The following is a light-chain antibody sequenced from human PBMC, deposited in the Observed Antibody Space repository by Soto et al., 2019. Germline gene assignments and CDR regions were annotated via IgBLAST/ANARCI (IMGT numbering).Light chain of an antibody. J-gene: IGKJ4*01. V-gene: IGKV4-1*01. Sequence: DIVMTQSPDSLAVSLGERATINCKSSQTLLYSSNNKNYLAWYRQKPGQPPELLIYWASTRESGVPDRFSGSGSGTDFALTISSLQAEDVAVYYCQQYYSTPLTFGGGTTVEI. CDR1: QTLLYSSNNKNY. CDR3: QQYYSTPLT. CDR2: WAS.